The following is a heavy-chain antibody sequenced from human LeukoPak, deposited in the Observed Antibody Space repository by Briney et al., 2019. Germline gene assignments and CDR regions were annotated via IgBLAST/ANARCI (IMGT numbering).Heavy chain of an antibody. D-gene: IGHD4-17*01. Sequence: GGSLRLSCAASGFTFSSYSMNWVRQAPGKGLEWVSSISSSSSYIYYADSVKGRFTISRDNAKNSLYLQMNSLRAEDTAVYYCARENTVTTYYFDYWGQGTPVTVSS. J-gene: IGHJ4*02. CDR1: GFTFSSYS. V-gene: IGHV3-21*01. CDR2: ISSSSSYI. CDR3: ARENTVTTYYFDY.